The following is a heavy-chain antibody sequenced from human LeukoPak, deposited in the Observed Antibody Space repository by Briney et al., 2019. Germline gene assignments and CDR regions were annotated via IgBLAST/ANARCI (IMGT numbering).Heavy chain of an antibody. V-gene: IGHV1-2*02. CDR2: INPNSGGT. Sequence: GASVKVSCKASGYTFTAYYMYWVRQAPGQGLEWMGWINPNSGGTNYAQKFQGRVTTTRDTSISTAYMELSRLRSDDTAVYYCARATDTAMVTGWFDPWGQGTLVTVSS. CDR1: GYTFTAYY. CDR3: ARATDTAMVTGWFDP. J-gene: IGHJ5*02. D-gene: IGHD5-18*01.